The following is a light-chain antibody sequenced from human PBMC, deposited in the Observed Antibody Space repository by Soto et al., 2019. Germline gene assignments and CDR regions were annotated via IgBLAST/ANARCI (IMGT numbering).Light chain of an antibody. CDR3: HQYNSYPWT. Sequence: DIQMTQSPSTLSASVGDRVTMTCRASQSISSWLAWYQQKPGKAPKLLIYKASSLESGVPSRFSGSGSGTEFTLTISSLQPDDFATYYCHQYNSYPWTFGQGTKVEIK. V-gene: IGKV1-5*03. CDR2: KAS. CDR1: QSISSW. J-gene: IGKJ1*01.